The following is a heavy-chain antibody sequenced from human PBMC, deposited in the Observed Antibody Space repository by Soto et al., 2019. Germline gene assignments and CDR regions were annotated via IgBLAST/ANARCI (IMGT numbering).Heavy chain of an antibody. Sequence: SGPTLVNPTQTLTLTCTFSGFSLSTTGMCVSWIRQPPGKALEWLALIDWDDDKYYSTSLKTRLTISKDTSKNQVVLTMTNMDPVDTPTYYCAQLKGYRGKSYYYDSSGYSAFDIWGQGTMVTVSS. V-gene: IGHV2-70*01. J-gene: IGHJ3*02. CDR3: AQLKGYRGKSYYYDSSGYSAFDI. CDR1: GFSLSTTGMC. D-gene: IGHD3-22*01. CDR2: IDWDDDK.